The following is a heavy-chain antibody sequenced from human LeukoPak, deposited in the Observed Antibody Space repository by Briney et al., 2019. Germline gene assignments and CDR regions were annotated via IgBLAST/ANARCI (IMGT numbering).Heavy chain of an antibody. V-gene: IGHV3-21*01. CDR2: ISSSSSYI. Sequence: GGSLRLSCAASGFTFSSYSMNWVRQAPGKGLEWVSSISSSSSYIYYADSVKGRFTISRDNAKNSLYLQMNSLRAEDTAVYYCARQAVAGTPYFDYWGQGTLVTVSS. J-gene: IGHJ4*02. D-gene: IGHD6-19*01. CDR1: GFTFSSYS. CDR3: ARQAVAGTPYFDY.